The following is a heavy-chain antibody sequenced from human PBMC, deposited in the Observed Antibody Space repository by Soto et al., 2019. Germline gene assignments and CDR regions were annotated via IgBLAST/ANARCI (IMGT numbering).Heavy chain of an antibody. CDR3: ARGGGLPSTDYYYMDV. J-gene: IGHJ6*03. CDR1: GGSISGGGYY. D-gene: IGHD2-15*01. Sequence: QVQLQESGPGLVKPSQTLSLTCTVSGGSISGGGYYWSWIRQHPGKGLEWIGYIYYSGSTYYNPSLKSRVTISVDTSKNQFSLKLSSVTAADTAVYYCARGGGLPSTDYYYMDVWGKGTTVTVSS. CDR2: IYYSGST. V-gene: IGHV4-31*03.